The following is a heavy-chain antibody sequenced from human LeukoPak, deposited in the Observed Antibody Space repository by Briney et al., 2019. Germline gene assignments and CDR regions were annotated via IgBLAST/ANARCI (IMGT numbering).Heavy chain of an antibody. CDR2: ISAYNGNT. Sequence: GASVEVSCKASGYTFTSYGISWVRQAPGQGLEWMGWISAYNGNTNYAQKLQGRVTMTTDTSTSTAYMELRSLRSDDTAVYYCARDPHLAPTGLFDYWGQGTLVTVSS. CDR1: GYTFTSYG. CDR3: ARDPHLAPTGLFDY. J-gene: IGHJ4*02. D-gene: IGHD1-14*01. V-gene: IGHV1-18*01.